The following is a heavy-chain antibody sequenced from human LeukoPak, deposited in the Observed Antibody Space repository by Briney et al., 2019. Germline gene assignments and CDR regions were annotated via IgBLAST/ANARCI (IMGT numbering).Heavy chain of an antibody. V-gene: IGHV3-20*01. CDR3: AREDDFWSGLVDY. D-gene: IGHD3-3*01. Sequence: GGSLRLSCAASGFTFDDYAMHWVRQAPGKGLEWVSGINWNGGSTGYADSVKGRFTISRDNAKNSLYLQMNSLRAEDTALYHCAREDDFWSGLVDYWGQGTLVTVSS. CDR2: INWNGGST. CDR1: GFTFDDYA. J-gene: IGHJ4*02.